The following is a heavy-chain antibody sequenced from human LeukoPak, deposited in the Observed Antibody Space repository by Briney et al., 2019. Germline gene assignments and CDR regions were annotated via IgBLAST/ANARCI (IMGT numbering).Heavy chain of an antibody. Sequence: GGSLRLSCAASGFTVSINYMSWVRQAPGKGLEWVSVINSDGSAYYADSVKGRFTISRDNSKNTLYLQINGLRAEDTAVYYCARLAGGSSGPLDYWGQGTLVTVSS. J-gene: IGHJ4*02. CDR2: INSDGSA. D-gene: IGHD3-22*01. V-gene: IGHV3-66*01. CDR3: ARLAGGSSGPLDY. CDR1: GFTVSINY.